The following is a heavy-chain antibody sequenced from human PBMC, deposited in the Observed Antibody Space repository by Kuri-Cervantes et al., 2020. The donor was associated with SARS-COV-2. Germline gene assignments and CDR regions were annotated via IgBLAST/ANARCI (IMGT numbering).Heavy chain of an antibody. CDR1: GFTFSSYG. D-gene: IGHD3-16*01. CDR2: TRYDGSNK. V-gene: IGHV3-30*02. J-gene: IGHJ6*03. CDR3: ASLLSGGGAHLYYFYMDA. Sequence: GESLKISCAASGFTFSSYGMHWVRQAPGKGLEWVAFTRYDGSNKYYADSVKGRFTISRDNAKNSLYLQMNSLRAEDTAVYYCASLLSGGGAHLYYFYMDAWGKGTSVTVSS.